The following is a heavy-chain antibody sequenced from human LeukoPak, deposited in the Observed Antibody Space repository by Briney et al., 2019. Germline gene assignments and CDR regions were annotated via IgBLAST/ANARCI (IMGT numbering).Heavy chain of an antibody. V-gene: IGHV5-51*01. CDR1: GYTFTTYW. CDR3: ARPGGYCSGNTCEGAFDI. Sequence: GESLKISCKGSGYTFTTYWIGWVRQMPGKGLEWMGIIFLADSDTKYSPSFQGQATMSADKSISTAYLQWSSLKASDTATYYCARPGGYCSGNTCEGAFDIWGQGTVVTVSS. J-gene: IGHJ3*02. D-gene: IGHD2-15*01. CDR2: IFLADSDT.